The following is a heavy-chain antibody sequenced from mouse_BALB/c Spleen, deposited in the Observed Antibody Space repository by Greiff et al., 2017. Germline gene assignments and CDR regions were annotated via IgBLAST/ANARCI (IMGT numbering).Heavy chain of an antibody. V-gene: IGHV8-8*01. J-gene: IGHJ4*01. CDR2: IWWDDDK. CDR3: ARIGGDYDRYDERDYCAMDY. D-gene: IGHD2-14*01. CDR1: GFSLSTSGMG. Sequence: QVQLKESGPGLLQPSQTLSLTCSFSGFSLSTSGMGVGWIRQPSGMGLEWLAHIWWDDDKRYNPALKSRLTISKDTSSNQVFLKSASVDTAETATYYGARIGGDYDRYDERDYCAMDYWGQGTSVTVSS.